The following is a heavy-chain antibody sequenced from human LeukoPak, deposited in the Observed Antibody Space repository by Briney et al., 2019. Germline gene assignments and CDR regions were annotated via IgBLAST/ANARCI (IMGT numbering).Heavy chain of an antibody. V-gene: IGHV3-21*01. D-gene: IGHD4-11*01. Sequence: GGSLRLSCAASGFTFSSYEMNWVRQAPGKGLEWVSSISSSSYIYYADSVKGRFTISRDNAKNSLYLQMNSLRAEDTAVYYCARDPPGVTQYYFDYWGQGTLVTVSS. J-gene: IGHJ4*02. CDR3: ARDPPGVTQYYFDY. CDR1: GFTFSSYE. CDR2: ISSSSYI.